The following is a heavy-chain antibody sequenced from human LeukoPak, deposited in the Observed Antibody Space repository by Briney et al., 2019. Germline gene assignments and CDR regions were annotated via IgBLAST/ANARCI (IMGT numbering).Heavy chain of an antibody. CDR3: AKRPPHCGGDCFGY. Sequence: GGSLRLSCAASGFTFSSYAMHWVRQAPGKGLEWVAVISYDGSQKYHADSVKGRFTISRDNSKNTLSLQMNSLRAEDTAVYYCAKRPPHCGGDCFGYWGQGTLVTVSS. CDR2: ISYDGSQK. CDR1: GFTFSSYA. D-gene: IGHD2-21*01. J-gene: IGHJ4*02. V-gene: IGHV3-30*04.